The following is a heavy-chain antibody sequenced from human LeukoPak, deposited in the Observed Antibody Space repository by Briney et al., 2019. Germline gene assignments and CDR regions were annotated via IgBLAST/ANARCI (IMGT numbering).Heavy chain of an antibody. J-gene: IGHJ4*02. CDR1: GFTFSSYG. Sequence: GGSLRLSCAASGFTFSSYGMHWVRQAPGKGLEWVAVISYDGSNKYYADSVKGRFTISRDNSKNTLYLQMNSLRAEDTAVYYCAKSRIYGSGSSPGVWGQGTLVTVSS. CDR3: AKSRIYGSGSSPGV. D-gene: IGHD3-10*01. CDR2: ISYDGSNK. V-gene: IGHV3-30*18.